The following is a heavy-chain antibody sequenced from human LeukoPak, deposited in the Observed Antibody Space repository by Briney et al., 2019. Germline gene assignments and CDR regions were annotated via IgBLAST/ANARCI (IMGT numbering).Heavy chain of an antibody. Sequence: PSETPSLTCTVSGGSISFSYWSWIRQPPGKGLEWIGYIFYSHSGSTNYNPSLKSRVTISVDTSKNQFSLNLSSVTAADTAVYYCAGHVERMGYFDYWGQGTLVTVSS. D-gene: IGHD2-21*01. CDR1: GGSISFSY. V-gene: IGHV4-59*08. CDR3: AGHVERMGYFDY. J-gene: IGHJ4*02. CDR2: IFYSHSGST.